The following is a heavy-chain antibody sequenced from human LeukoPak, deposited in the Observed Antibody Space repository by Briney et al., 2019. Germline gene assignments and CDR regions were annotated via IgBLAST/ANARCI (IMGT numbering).Heavy chain of an antibody. J-gene: IGHJ4*02. D-gene: IGHD2-21*02. CDR2: ITANGDST. V-gene: IGHV3-43*02. Sequence: VGSLRLSCAASGFSFAYYAMHWVRQAPGKGLEWVSLITANGDSTYYADSVKGRFTISRDNSKNSLSLQMNSLRTEDTALYYCAKDIEAGTAGFSFDYWGQGTLVAVSS. CDR3: AKDIEAGTAGFSFDY. CDR1: GFSFAYYA.